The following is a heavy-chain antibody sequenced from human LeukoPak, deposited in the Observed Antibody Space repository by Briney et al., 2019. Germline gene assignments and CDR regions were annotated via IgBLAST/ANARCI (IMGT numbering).Heavy chain of an antibody. V-gene: IGHV3-30*02. CDR1: GFTFSRYG. D-gene: IGHD2-2*01. CDR2: IRYDGSNK. CDR3: AKEAHIVVVPAALDI. J-gene: IGHJ3*02. Sequence: GGSLRLSCAASGFTFSRYGMHWVRQAPGKGLEWVAFIRYDGSNKYYADSVKGRFTISRDNSKNTLYLQMNSLRAEDTAVYYCAKEAHIVVVPAALDIWGQGTMVTVSS.